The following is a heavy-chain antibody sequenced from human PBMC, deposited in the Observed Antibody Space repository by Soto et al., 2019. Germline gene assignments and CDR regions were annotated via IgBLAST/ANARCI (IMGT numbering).Heavy chain of an antibody. Sequence: EVQLVESGGGLVQPGRSLRLSCAASGFTFDDYAMHWVRQRPGKGLEWVSGIDWNGGSVDYAGSLKGRFTIYRDNADKDLYLQLRSLRVDDAALYYCVKGSGLYQVKYGFEVWGQGTMVTVSS. D-gene: IGHD6-25*01. CDR1: GFTFDDYA. CDR2: IDWNGGSV. J-gene: IGHJ3*01. V-gene: IGHV3-9*01. CDR3: VKGSGLYQVKYGFEV.